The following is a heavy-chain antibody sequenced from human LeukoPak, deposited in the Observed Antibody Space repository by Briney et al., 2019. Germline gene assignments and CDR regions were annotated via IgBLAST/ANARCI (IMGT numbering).Heavy chain of an antibody. Sequence: GGSLRLSCAASGFTFSSYSMNWVRQAPGKGLEWVSYISSSSSSIYYADSVKGRFTISRDNAKNSLYLQMNSLRDEDTAVYYCAREYSPDIVVVVAAVVPFDIWGQGSMVTVSS. J-gene: IGHJ3*02. CDR2: ISSSSSSI. D-gene: IGHD2-15*01. V-gene: IGHV3-48*02. CDR1: GFTFSSYS. CDR3: AREYSPDIVVVVAAVVPFDI.